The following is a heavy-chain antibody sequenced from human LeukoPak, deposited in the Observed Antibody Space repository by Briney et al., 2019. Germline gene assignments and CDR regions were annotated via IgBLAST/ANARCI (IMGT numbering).Heavy chain of an antibody. CDR2: IYYSGST. J-gene: IGHJ4*02. V-gene: IGHV4-59*12. CDR1: GGSISSYY. Sequence: SETLSLTCTASGGSISSYYWSWIRQPPGKGLEWIGYIYYSGSTNYNPSLKSRVTISVDTSKNQFSLKLSSVTAADTAVYYCAGLSGTTVVTLDYWGQGTLVTVSS. D-gene: IGHD4-23*01. CDR3: AGLSGTTVVTLDY.